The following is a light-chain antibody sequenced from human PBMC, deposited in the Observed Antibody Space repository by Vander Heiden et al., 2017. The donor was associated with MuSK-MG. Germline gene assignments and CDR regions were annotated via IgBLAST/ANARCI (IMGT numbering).Light chain of an antibody. V-gene: IGKV3-20*01. CDR2: SAS. CDR3: QQYGRSPWT. CDR1: QSVGNY. J-gene: IGKJ1*01. Sequence: EIVLTQSPGTLSLSPGERVTLSCRASQSVGNYLGWYQQKPGQAPRLLIYSASTRATGIPDRFSDSVSGTDFTLTINRLDSEDFAVYYCQQYGRSPWTFGQGTKVELK.